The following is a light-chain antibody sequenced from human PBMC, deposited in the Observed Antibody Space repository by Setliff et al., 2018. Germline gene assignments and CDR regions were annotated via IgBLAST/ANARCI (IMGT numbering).Light chain of an antibody. CDR2: SNN. CDR1: SSNIGSNT. CDR3: AGWDDSLNGVV. V-gene: IGLV1-44*01. J-gene: IGLJ2*01. Sequence: QSVLTQPPSASGTPGQRVTISCSGSSSNIGSNTVNWYQQLPGTAPKLLIYSNNQRPSGVPDRFSGSKSGTSASLAISGLQSDDEADYYCAGWDDSLNGVVFGGGTQLTVL.